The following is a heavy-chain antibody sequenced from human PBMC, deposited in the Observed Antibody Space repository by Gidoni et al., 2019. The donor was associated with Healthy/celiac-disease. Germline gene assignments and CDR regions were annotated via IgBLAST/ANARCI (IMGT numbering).Heavy chain of an antibody. CDR3: AKDQGQQLVNWYFDL. J-gene: IGHJ2*01. CDR1: GFTFSSYA. Sequence: CAASGFTFSSYAMSWVRQAPGKGLEWVSAISGSGGSTYYADSVKGRFTISRDNSKNTLYLQMNSLRAEDTAVYYCAKDQGQQLVNWYFDLWGRGTLVTVSS. CDR2: ISGSGGST. D-gene: IGHD6-13*01. V-gene: IGHV3-23*01.